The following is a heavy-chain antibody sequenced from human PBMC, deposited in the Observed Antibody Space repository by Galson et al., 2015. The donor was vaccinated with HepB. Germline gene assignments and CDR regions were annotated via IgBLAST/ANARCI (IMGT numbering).Heavy chain of an antibody. CDR1: GGTFSSYA. Sequence: SVKVSCKASGGTFSSYAISWVRQAPGQGLEWMGGIIPIFGTANYAQKFQGRVTITADESTSTAYMELSSLRSEDTAVYYCARDGITGTTGDYYYMDVWGKGTTVTVSS. J-gene: IGHJ6*03. CDR3: ARDGITGTTGDYYYMDV. CDR2: IIPIFGTA. V-gene: IGHV1-69*13. D-gene: IGHD1-7*01.